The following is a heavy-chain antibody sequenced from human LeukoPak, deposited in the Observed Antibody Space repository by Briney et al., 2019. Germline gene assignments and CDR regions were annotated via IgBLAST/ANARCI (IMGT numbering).Heavy chain of an antibody. Sequence: GGSLRLSCAASGFTFSGSAMHWVRQASGKGLEWVGRIRSKAISYTTAYAASVKGRFTISRDDSKNTAYLQMNSLKTEDTAVYYCTLYYYGSGSYYKFDAFDIWGQGTMVTVSS. D-gene: IGHD3-10*01. CDR3: TLYYYGSGSYYKFDAFDI. J-gene: IGHJ3*02. V-gene: IGHV3-73*01. CDR1: GFTFSGSA. CDR2: IRSKAISYTT.